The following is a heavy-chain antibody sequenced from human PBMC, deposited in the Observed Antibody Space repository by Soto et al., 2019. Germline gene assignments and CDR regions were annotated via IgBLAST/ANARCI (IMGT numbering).Heavy chain of an antibody. D-gene: IGHD3-9*01. CDR1: GGSISSSSYY. J-gene: IGHJ5*02. CDR2: IYYSGST. Sequence: SETLSLTCTVSGGSISSSSYYWGWIRQPPGKGLEWIGSIYYSGSTYYNPSLKSRVTISVDTSKNQFSLKLSSVTAADTAVYYCARQHVLRYFDWSNGGLTFDPWGQGTLVTV. CDR3: ARQHVLRYFDWSNGGLTFDP. V-gene: IGHV4-39*01.